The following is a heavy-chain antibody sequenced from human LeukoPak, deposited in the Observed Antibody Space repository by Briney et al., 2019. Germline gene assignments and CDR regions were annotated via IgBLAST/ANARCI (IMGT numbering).Heavy chain of an antibody. D-gene: IGHD3-10*01. CDR3: AKVEGSVGFGEFYFDY. V-gene: IGHV3-23*01. CDR2: ISGSGGSA. Sequence: GSLRLPCAASGFTFSSYAMSWVRQAPGRGLEWVLAISGSGGSAYYADSVKGRFTISRDNSKNTLYLQMNSLRAEDTAVYYCAKVEGSVGFGEFYFDYWGQGTLVTVSS. J-gene: IGHJ4*02. CDR1: GFTFSSYA.